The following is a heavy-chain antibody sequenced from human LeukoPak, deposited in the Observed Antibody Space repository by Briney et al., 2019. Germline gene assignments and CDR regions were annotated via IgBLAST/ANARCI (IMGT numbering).Heavy chain of an antibody. V-gene: IGHV3-66*01. CDR2: IYSGGST. Sequence: GGSLRLSCAASGFTVSSNYMSWVRQAPGKGLEWVSVIYSGGSTYYADSVKGRFTISRDNSKNTLYLQMNSLRAEDTAVYYCAREVCSGGSCYPEDYWGKGTLVTVSS. CDR1: GFTVSSNY. J-gene: IGHJ4*02. CDR3: AREVCSGGSCYPEDY. D-gene: IGHD2-15*01.